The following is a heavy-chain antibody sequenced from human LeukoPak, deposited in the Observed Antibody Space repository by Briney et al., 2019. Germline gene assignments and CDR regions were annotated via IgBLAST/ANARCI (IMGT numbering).Heavy chain of an antibody. CDR1: GFTFSSYE. CDR3: ARAYYGSGSYYSHFDY. Sequence: PGGSLRLSCAASGFTFSSYEMNWVRQAPGKGLEWVSYISGSGSTIYYADSVKGRFTISRDNAKNSLYLQMNSLRAEDTAVYYCARAYYGSGSYYSHFDYWGQGTLVTVSS. CDR2: ISGSGSTI. D-gene: IGHD3-10*01. V-gene: IGHV3-48*03. J-gene: IGHJ4*02.